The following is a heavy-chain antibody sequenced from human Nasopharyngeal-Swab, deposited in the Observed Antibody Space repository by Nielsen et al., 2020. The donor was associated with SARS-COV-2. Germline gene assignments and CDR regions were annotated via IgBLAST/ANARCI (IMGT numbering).Heavy chain of an antibody. Sequence: GESLKISCAASGFTFSSYSMNWVRQAQGEGLEWVSSISSSSSYIYYADSVKGRFTISRDNAKNSLYLQMNSLRAEDTAVYYCASPRGYYDSSGAFDYWGQGTLVTVSS. D-gene: IGHD3-22*01. CDR2: ISSSSSYI. CDR3: ASPRGYYDSSGAFDY. V-gene: IGHV3-21*01. J-gene: IGHJ4*02. CDR1: GFTFSSYS.